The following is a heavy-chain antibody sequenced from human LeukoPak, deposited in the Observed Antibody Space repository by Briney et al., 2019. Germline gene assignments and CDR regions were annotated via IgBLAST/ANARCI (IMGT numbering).Heavy chain of an antibody. CDR3: ARVQIDDSSGYYLFDAFDI. CDR2: ISSSSSYI. CDR1: GFTFSSYS. Sequence: KPGGSLRLSCAASGFTFSSYSMNWVRQAPGMGLEWVSSISSSSSYIYYADSVKGRFTISRDNAKNSLYLQMNSLRAEDTAVYYCARVQIDDSSGYYLFDAFDIWGQGTMVTVSS. V-gene: IGHV3-21*01. J-gene: IGHJ3*02. D-gene: IGHD3-22*01.